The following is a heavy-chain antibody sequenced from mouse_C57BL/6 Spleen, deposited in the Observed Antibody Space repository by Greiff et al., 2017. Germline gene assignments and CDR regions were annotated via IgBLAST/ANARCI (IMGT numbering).Heavy chain of an antibody. V-gene: IGHV2-9-1*01. CDR3: GRGDGYYAY. CDR1: GFSLTSYA. CDR2: IWPGGGT. Sequence: QVQLQQSGPGLVAPSQSLSITCTVSGFSLTSYAISWVRQPPGKGLEWLGVIWPGGGTNYNSALKSRLSISKDNSKSQVFLKMNGLQTDDTARYYWGRGDGYYAYWGQGTLVTVSA. J-gene: IGHJ3*01. D-gene: IGHD2-3*01.